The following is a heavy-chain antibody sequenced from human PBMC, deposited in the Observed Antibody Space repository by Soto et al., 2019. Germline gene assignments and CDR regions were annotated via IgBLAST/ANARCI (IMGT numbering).Heavy chain of an antibody. CDR1: GYTFTSYG. V-gene: IGHV1-18*01. CDR3: ARPPVKDCRGGRCRFAP. D-gene: IGHD2-15*01. J-gene: IGHJ5*02. CDR2: ISAYNGNT. Sequence: QVPLVQSGAEVKKPGASVKVSCKASGYTFTSYGISWVRQAPGQGLEWMGWISAYNGNTNYAQKLQGRVTMTTDTSTSTANREVRRLGSDDTAVYSCARPPVKDCRGGRCRFAPGGQGTLVTVSS.